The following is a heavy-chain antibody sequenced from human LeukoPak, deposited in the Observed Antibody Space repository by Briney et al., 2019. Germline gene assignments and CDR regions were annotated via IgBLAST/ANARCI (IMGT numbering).Heavy chain of an antibody. J-gene: IGHJ4*02. CDR3: AKEEGWQRYFDY. CDR1: GFTFSSYA. Sequence: GGSLRLSCAASGFTFSSYAMSWVRQAPGKGLEWVSSISSSSNYIYYADSLKGRFTISRDNAKNSLYLQMTSLRADDTAVYYCAKEEGWQRYFDYWGQGTLVTVSS. CDR2: ISSSSNYI. D-gene: IGHD6-19*01. V-gene: IGHV3-21*04.